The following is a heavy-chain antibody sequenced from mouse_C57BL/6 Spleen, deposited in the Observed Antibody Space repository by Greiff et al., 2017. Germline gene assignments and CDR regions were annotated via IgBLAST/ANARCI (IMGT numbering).Heavy chain of an antibody. D-gene: IGHD2-4*01. CDR1: GFTFSSYA. Sequence: EVMLVESGGGLVKPGGSLKLSCAASGFTFSSYAMSWVRQTPEKRLEWVATISDGGSYTYYPDNVKGRFTISRDNAKNNLYLQMSHLKSEDTAMYYCARDNYDYDDGYAMDDWGQGTSVTVSS. J-gene: IGHJ4*01. V-gene: IGHV5-4*01. CDR2: ISDGGSYT. CDR3: ARDNYDYDDGYAMDD.